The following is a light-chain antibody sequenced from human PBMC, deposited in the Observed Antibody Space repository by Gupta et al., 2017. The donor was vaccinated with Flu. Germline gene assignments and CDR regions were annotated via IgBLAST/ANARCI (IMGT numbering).Light chain of an antibody. CDR1: GSDIGHYNF. V-gene: IGLV2-14*01. CDR3: SSYTGTTAYYV. J-gene: IGLJ1*01. Sequence: QSALPQPASVSGSPGQPITISCTGSGSDIGHYNFVSWYQQHPGKAPKLLIYEVTNRPSGVSIRFSGSKSGNTASLTISGLQAEDEADYYCSSYTGTTAYYVFGSGTTVTVL. CDR2: EVT.